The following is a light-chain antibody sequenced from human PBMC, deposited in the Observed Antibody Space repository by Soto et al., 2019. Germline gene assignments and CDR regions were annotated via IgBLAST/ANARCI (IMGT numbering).Light chain of an antibody. CDR1: QSVSSG. CDR2: EAS. CDR3: QHCKIDSEA. J-gene: IGKJ1*01. Sequence: DIQMTQSPSSLSASVGDRVTITCRASQSVSSGMDSDHQKPGKTPKRPSYEASSVESGGPSKVSDGGARTEYTLTICSLQPEDFSTHFCQHCKIDSEAFGQGTKVDIK. V-gene: IGKV1-5*01.